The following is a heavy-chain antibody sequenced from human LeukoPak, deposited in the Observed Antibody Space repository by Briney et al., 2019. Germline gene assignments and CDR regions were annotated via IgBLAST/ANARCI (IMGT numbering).Heavy chain of an antibody. Sequence: PGGSLRLSCAASGFTFSSNYMTWVRQAPGKGLEWVSIIYSGGSTYYADSVKGRFTISRDNPKNTLYLQMNSLRAEDTAVYYCARGSLRGFGELSYWGQGTLITVSS. CDR2: IYSGGST. CDR1: GFTFSSNY. J-gene: IGHJ4*02. CDR3: ARGSLRGFGELSY. V-gene: IGHV3-53*01. D-gene: IGHD3-16*02.